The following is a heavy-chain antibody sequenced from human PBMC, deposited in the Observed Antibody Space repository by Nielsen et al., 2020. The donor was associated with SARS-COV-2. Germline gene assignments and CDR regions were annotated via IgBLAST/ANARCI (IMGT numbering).Heavy chain of an antibody. D-gene: IGHD3-10*01. Sequence: GESLKISCAASGFTFNDYYMSWIRQAPGKGLEWVSSISSSSSYIYYADSVKGRFTISRDNAKNSLYLQMNSLRAEDTAVYYCAREGGSGSYLTPDHYYYYYGMDVWGQGTTVTVSS. CDR3: AREGGSGSYLTPDHYYYYYGMDV. CDR2: ISSSSSYI. V-gene: IGHV3-11*06. J-gene: IGHJ6*02. CDR1: GFTFNDYY.